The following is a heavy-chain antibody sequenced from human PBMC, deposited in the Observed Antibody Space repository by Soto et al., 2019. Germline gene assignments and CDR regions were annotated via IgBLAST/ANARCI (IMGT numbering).Heavy chain of an antibody. J-gene: IGHJ4*02. CDR1: GCSFTAYY. D-gene: IGHD3-22*01. CDR2: INPHNGGT. CDR3: ARGYYYDSSGNLAY. Sequence: ASVKVSCKASGCSFTAYYIHWVRQAPGQGLEWMGWINPHNGGTNYAQKFQGRVTLTRDTSISTAYMELSRLRSDDTAVYYCARGYYYDSSGNLAYWGQGTLVTVSS. V-gene: IGHV1-2*02.